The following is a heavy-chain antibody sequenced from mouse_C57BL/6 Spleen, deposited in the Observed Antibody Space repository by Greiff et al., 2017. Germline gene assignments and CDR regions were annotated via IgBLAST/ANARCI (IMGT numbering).Heavy chain of an antibody. CDR1: GYAFSSYW. J-gene: IGHJ1*03. D-gene: IGHD1-1*01. V-gene: IGHV1-80*01. Sequence: QVQLQQSGAELVKPGASVKISCKASGYAFSSYWMNWVKQRPGKGLEWIGQIYPGDGDTNYNGKFKGKATLTADKSSSTAYMQLSSLTSEDSAVYFCARNYGSSYVRWYFDVWGTGTTVTVSS. CDR2: IYPGDGDT. CDR3: ARNYGSSYVRWYFDV.